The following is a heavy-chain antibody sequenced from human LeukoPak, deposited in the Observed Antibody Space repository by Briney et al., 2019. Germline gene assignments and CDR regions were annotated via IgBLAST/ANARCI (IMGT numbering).Heavy chain of an antibody. D-gene: IGHD3-9*01. J-gene: IGHJ6*02. CDR3: ARGKYYDILTGYWNI. CDR2: INPNSGGT. CDR1: GYTFTSYY. Sequence: ASVKVSCKASGYTFTSYYMHWVRQAPGQGLEWMGWINPNSGGTNYAQKFQGRVTMTRDTSISTAYMELSRLRSDDTAVYYCARGKYYDILTGYWNIWGQGTTVTVSS. V-gene: IGHV1-2*02.